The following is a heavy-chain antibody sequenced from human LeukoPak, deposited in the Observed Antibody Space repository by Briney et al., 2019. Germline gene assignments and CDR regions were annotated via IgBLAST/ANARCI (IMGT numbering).Heavy chain of an antibody. J-gene: IGHJ4*02. CDR3: ARDRGRRYYDSSGYQPFDY. CDR2: IIPILGIA. CDR1: GGTFSSYT. D-gene: IGHD3-22*01. V-gene: IGHV1-69*04. Sequence: SVGVSCKASGGTFSSYTISWVRQAPGQGLEWMGRIIPILGIANYAQKFQGRVTITADKSTSTAYMELSSLRSEDTAVYYCARDRGRRYYDSSGYQPFDYWGQGTLVTVSS.